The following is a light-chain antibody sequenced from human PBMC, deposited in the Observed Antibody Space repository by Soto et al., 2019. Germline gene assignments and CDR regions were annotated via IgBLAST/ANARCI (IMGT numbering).Light chain of an antibody. CDR3: QQNGSSGT. J-gene: IGKJ1*01. V-gene: IGKV3-20*01. CDR1: QSVDSN. CDR2: GAS. Sequence: EILMTQSPATLSVSPGERATLSCRASQSVDSNLAWYQQKPGQAPRLLIYGASNRATGIPDRFSGSGSGADFTLTISRLEPEDFAVYYCQQNGSSGTFGQGTKVDIK.